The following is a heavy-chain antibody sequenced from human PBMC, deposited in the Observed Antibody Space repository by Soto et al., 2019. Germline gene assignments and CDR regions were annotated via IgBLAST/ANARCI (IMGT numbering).Heavy chain of an antibody. CDR2: TYYRSKWYN. J-gene: IGHJ4*02. Sequence: SQTLSLTCAISGDSVSSNSAAWNWIRQSPSRGLEWLGRTYYRSKWYNDYVVSVKSRITINLDTSKNQYSLQLNSMTPEDTAVYYCARVITIFGVAPSFDYWGQGTLVTVSS. CDR3: ARVITIFGVAPSFDY. CDR1: GDSVSSNSAA. D-gene: IGHD3-3*01. V-gene: IGHV6-1*01.